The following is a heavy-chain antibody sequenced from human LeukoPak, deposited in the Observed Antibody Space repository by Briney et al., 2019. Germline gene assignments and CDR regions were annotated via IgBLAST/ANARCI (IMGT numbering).Heavy chain of an antibody. J-gene: IGHJ5*02. D-gene: IGHD4-17*01. Sequence: ASVKVSCKASGYTFTSYYMHWARQAPGQGLGWMGIINPSGGSTSYAQKFQGRVTMTRDTSTSTVYMELSSLRSEDTAVYYCARGDTVTTGENWFDPWGQGTLVTVSS. CDR1: GYTFTSYY. CDR2: INPSGGST. CDR3: ARGDTVTTGENWFDP. V-gene: IGHV1-46*01.